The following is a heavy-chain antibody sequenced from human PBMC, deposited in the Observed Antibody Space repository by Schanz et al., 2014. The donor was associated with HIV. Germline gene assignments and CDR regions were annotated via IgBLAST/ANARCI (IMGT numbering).Heavy chain of an antibody. J-gene: IGHJ4*02. CDR2: IYHSGST. Sequence: QVQLQQWGAGLLKSSETLSLTCAVSGGSFIGYYWSWIRQPPGKGLEWIGDIYHSGSTNYNPSLKGRLTISLDTSKNQFSLNLSSVTAADTAVYYCAANYYDTSGCDYWGQGTLVTVSS. V-gene: IGHV4-34*02. D-gene: IGHD3-22*01. CDR3: AANYYDTSGCDY. CDR1: GGSFIGYY.